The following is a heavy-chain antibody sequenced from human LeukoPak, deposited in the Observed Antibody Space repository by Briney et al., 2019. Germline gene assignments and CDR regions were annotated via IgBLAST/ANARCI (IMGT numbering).Heavy chain of an antibody. V-gene: IGHV3-9*01. CDR3: AKGYYYGSGTYSRAFDV. J-gene: IGHJ3*01. D-gene: IGHD3-10*01. Sequence: GGSLRLSCAASGFTFDDHAMHWVRQAPGKGLEWVSGISWNSENTSYADSVKGRFTISRDNAKNSLYLQMNSLRAEDTALYYCAKGYYYGSGTYSRAFDVWGQGTMVTVSS. CDR2: ISWNSENT. CDR1: GFTFDDHA.